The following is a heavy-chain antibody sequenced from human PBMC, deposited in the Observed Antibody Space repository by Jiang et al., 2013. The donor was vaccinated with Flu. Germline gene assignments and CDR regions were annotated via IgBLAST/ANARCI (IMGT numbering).Heavy chain of an antibody. V-gene: IGHV4-38-2*01. CDR2: IYQTGST. D-gene: IGHD2-2*01. CDR3: ARQAAPATPGYYYFFGFDV. CDR1: GFSITSGYW. Sequence: GPGLVKPSETLSLTCAVSGFSITSGYWWGWIRQPPGKGLEWVASIYQTGSTHYNPSLKSRVTISVDTSKNQFSLSLTSVTAADTAVYYCARQAAPATPGYYYFFGFDVWGQGTTVTVSS. J-gene: IGHJ6*02.